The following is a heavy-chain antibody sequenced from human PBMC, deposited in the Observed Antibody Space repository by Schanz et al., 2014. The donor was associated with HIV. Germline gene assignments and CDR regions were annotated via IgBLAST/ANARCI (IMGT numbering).Heavy chain of an antibody. CDR2: MDGVGDNT. J-gene: IGHJ4*02. Sequence: EVQLVESGGGLVQPGGSLRLSCAASGFTFSRYWMTWVRQAPGKGLEWVSAMDGVGDNTYYADSVKGRFTISRDNSKNTVYLRMSGLRAEDTAVYYCANQRYSGTYRPFDYWGRGTLVTVSS. CDR1: GFTFSRYW. D-gene: IGHD1-26*01. CDR3: ANQRYSGTYRPFDY. V-gene: IGHV3-23*04.